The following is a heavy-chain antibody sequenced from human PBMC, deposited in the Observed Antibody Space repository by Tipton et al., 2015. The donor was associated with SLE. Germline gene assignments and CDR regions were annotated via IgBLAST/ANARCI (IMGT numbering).Heavy chain of an antibody. CDR2: IRGDGSNK. CDR3: AGGTGAYFDH. D-gene: IGHD3-16*01. J-gene: IGHJ4*02. Sequence: SLRLSCAASGFTYSGYAMHWVRQAPGKGLEWVAFIRGDGSNKDYADSVKGRFTISRDNSKNTLYLQMNRLRVEDTAVYYCAGGTGAYFDHWGQGTLVTVSS. CDR1: GFTYSGYA. V-gene: IGHV3-30*02.